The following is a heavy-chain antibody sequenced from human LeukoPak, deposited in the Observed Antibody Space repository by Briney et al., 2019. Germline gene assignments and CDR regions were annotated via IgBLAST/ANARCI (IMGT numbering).Heavy chain of an antibody. CDR2: ISGSGGST. Sequence: GGSLRLSCAASGFTFSSYAMSWVRQAPGKGLEWVSAISGSGGSTYYADSVKGRFTISRDNSKNTLYLQMNSLRAEDTAVYYCAKVPLNTYYYDSSGYYPFDYWGQGTLVIVSS. D-gene: IGHD3-22*01. J-gene: IGHJ4*02. CDR1: GFTFSSYA. V-gene: IGHV3-23*01. CDR3: AKVPLNTYYYDSSGYYPFDY.